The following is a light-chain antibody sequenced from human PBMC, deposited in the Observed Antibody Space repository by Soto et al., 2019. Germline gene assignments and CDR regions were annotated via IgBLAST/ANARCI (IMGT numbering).Light chain of an antibody. CDR2: EVN. CDR1: ENDIGFANY. V-gene: IGLV2-14*01. CDR3: ISYASRDTLLWV. Sequence: QSVLTQPPSASGSPGQSVTITCSGTENDIGFANYVSWYQQHPDEAPKLLIYEVNNRPSGISNRFSGSKSGNTASLTISGLQAEDEADYYCISYASRDTLLWVFGGGTKVTVL. J-gene: IGLJ3*02.